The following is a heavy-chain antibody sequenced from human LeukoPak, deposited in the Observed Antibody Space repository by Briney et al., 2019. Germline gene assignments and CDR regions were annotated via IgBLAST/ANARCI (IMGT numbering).Heavy chain of an antibody. CDR2: INHSGST. CDR3: ARDTSPRIFRFDP. V-gene: IGHV4-34*01. CDR1: GGSFSGYY. J-gene: IGHJ5*02. D-gene: IGHD2-15*01. Sequence: SETLSLTCAVYGGSFSGYYWSWIRQPPGKGLEWIGEINHSGSTNYNPSLKSRVTISVDTSKNQFSLKLSSVTAADTAVYYCARDTSPRIFRFDPWGQGTLVTVSS.